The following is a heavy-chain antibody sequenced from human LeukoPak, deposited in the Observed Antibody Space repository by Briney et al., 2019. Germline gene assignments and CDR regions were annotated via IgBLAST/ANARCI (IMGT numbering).Heavy chain of an antibody. CDR3: AKGGCSSTTCYLANP. Sequence: PGRSLRLSCAASGLTFSSYGMHWVRQAPGKGLEWVAVISYDGTIRNYADSVKGRFTISRDNSKNTLYLQMNSLTAEDTALYYCAKGGCSSTTCYLANPWGHGTLVTVSS. V-gene: IGHV3-30*18. D-gene: IGHD2-2*01. J-gene: IGHJ5*02. CDR2: ISYDGTIR. CDR1: GLTFSSYG.